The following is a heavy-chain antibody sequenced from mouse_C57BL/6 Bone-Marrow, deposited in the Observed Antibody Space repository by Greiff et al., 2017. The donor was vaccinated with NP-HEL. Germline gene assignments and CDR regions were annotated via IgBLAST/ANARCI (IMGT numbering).Heavy chain of an antibody. CDR1: GYTFTSYG. CDR2: IYPRSGNT. Sequence: VQLVESGAELARPGASVKLSCKASGYTFTSYGISWVKQRTGQGLEWIGEIYPRSGNTYYNEKFKGKATLTADKSSSTAYMELRSLTSEDSAVYFCARETANWDSYAMDYWGQGTSVTVSS. V-gene: IGHV1-81*01. J-gene: IGHJ4*01. D-gene: IGHD4-1*01. CDR3: ARETANWDSYAMDY.